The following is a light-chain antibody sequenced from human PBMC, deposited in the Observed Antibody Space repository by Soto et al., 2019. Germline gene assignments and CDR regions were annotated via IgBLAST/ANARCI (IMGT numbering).Light chain of an antibody. CDR3: QQYSGSPWT. CDR1: QSVSSNY. V-gene: IGKV3-20*01. Sequence: EIVLTQSPGTLSLSPGERATLSCRASQSVSSNYLAWYQQKPGQAPRLLIYGASSRAIGIPDRFSGSGSGTDFTLTISRLEPEDFALYYCQQYSGSPWTFGQGTKVDIK. J-gene: IGKJ1*01. CDR2: GAS.